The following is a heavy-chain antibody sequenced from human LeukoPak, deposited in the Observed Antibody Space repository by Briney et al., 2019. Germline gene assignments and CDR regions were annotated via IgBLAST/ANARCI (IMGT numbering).Heavy chain of an antibody. CDR1: GYTFTSYG. D-gene: IGHD3-10*01. Sequence: ASVKVSCKASGYTFTSYGISWVRQAPGQGLEWMGWISAYNGNTNYAQKLQGRVTMTTDTSTSTAYMELRSLRSDDTAVYYCARDVHLGLYYGSGSYYGAFDIWGQGTMVTVSS. CDR3: ARDVHLGLYYGSGSYYGAFDI. V-gene: IGHV1-18*01. J-gene: IGHJ3*02. CDR2: ISAYNGNT.